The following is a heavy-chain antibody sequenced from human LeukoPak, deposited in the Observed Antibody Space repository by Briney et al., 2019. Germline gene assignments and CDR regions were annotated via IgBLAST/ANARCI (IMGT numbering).Heavy chain of an antibody. V-gene: IGHV4-34*01. CDR3: AGGHGRITIFGVVNRPFDY. CDR2: INHSGST. CDR1: GGSFSGYY. J-gene: IGHJ4*02. Sequence: SETLSLTCAVYGGSFSGYYWSWIRQPPGKGLEWIGEINHSGSTNYNPSLKSRVTISVDTSKNQFSLKLSSVTAAGTAVYYCAGGHGRITIFGVVNRPFDYWGQGTLVTVSS. D-gene: IGHD3-3*01.